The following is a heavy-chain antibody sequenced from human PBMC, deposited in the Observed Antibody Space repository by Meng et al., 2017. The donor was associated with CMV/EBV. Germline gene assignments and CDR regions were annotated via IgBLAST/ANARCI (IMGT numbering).Heavy chain of an antibody. Sequence: ASVKVSCKASGYTFTSYAMNWVRQAPGQGLEWMGWINTNTGNPTYAQGFTGRFVFSLDTSVSTAYLQICGLKAEYTAVYCCARGLRFLESYYYYGMDVWGQGTTVTVSS. V-gene: IGHV7-4-1*01. D-gene: IGHD3-3*01. CDR2: INTNTGNP. CDR3: ARGLRFLESYYYYGMDV. CDR1: GYTFTSYA. J-gene: IGHJ6*02.